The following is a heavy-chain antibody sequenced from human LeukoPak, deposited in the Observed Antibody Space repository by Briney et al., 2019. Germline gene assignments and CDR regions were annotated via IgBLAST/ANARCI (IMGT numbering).Heavy chain of an antibody. CDR2: ISSSGSTI. J-gene: IGHJ4*02. Sequence: PGGSLRLSCAASGFTFSDYYMSWIRQAPGKGLEWVSYISSSGSTIYYPYSLNGRFTIARDNAKNSLYLQMDRLRAGDTAGYYCARGSLAARDQDYWGQGTLDTVTS. CDR3: ARGSLAARDQDY. CDR1: GFTFSDYY. V-gene: IGHV3-11*01. D-gene: IGHD6-13*01.